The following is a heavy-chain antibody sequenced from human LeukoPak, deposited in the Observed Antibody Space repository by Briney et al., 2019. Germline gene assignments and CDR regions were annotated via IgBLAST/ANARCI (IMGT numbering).Heavy chain of an antibody. CDR1: GGSISSYY. J-gene: IGHJ6*02. CDR3: ARHRGRSYYYYYGMDV. V-gene: IGHV4-59*08. CDR2: IYYSGST. Sequence: SETLSLTCTVSGGSISSYYWSWIRQPPGKGLGWIGYIYYSGSTNYNPSLKSRVTISVDTSKNQFSLKLSSVTAADTAVYYCARHRGRSYYYYYGMDVWGQGTTVTVSS.